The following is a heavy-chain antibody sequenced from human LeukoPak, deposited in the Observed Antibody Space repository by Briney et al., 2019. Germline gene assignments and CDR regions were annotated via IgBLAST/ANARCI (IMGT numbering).Heavy chain of an antibody. CDR2: INPNSGGT. CDR3: ARGGPLAAAFPVDY. J-gene: IGHJ4*02. Sequence: GASVKVSCKASGYTFTGYYMHWVRQAPGQGLGWMGWINPNSGGTNYAQKFQGWVTMTRDTSISTAYMELSRLRSDDTAVYYCARGGPLAAAFPVDYWGQGTLVTVSS. CDR1: GYTFTGYY. V-gene: IGHV1-2*04. D-gene: IGHD6-13*01.